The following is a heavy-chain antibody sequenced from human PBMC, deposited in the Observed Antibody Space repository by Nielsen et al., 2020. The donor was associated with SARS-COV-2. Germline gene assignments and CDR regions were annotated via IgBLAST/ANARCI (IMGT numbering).Heavy chain of an antibody. CDR1: GGSISSSNW. J-gene: IGHJ4*02. CDR2: IYHSGST. D-gene: IGHD5-18*01. V-gene: IGHV4-4*02. Sequence: SETLSLTCAVSGGSISSSNWWSWVRQPPGKGLEWIGEIYHSGSTNYNPSLKSRVTISVDKSKNQFSLKLSSVTAADTAVYYCARVSVDTAMAPPYFDYWGQGTLVTVSS. CDR3: ARVSVDTAMAPPYFDY.